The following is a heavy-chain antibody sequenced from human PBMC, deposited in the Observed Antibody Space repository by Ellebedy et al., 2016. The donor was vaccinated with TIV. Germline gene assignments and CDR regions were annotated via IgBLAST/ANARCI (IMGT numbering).Heavy chain of an antibody. CDR3: APPNWFDP. Sequence: GESLKISXAASGFTFSSYAMSWVRQAPGKGLEWVSAISGSGGSTYYADSVKGRFTISRDTSKNTLFLQVNSLRAEDTAVYYCAPPNWFDPWGQGTLVTVSS. V-gene: IGHV3-23*01. J-gene: IGHJ5*02. CDR1: GFTFSSYA. CDR2: ISGSGGST.